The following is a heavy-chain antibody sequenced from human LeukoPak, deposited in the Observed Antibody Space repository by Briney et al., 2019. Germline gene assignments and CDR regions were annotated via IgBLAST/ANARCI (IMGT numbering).Heavy chain of an antibody. V-gene: IGHV3-23*01. CDR3: AKDFRIGYSAHFDY. Sequence: GGSLRLSCVGSGFTFRSHAMSWVRQAPEKGLEFVSGIYENGGTTYYADSVKGRFSISRDNSKNTLYLQMDSLRGEDTAVYYCAKDFRIGYSAHFDYWGQGALVTVS. J-gene: IGHJ4*02. CDR1: GFTFRSHA. D-gene: IGHD2-21*01. CDR2: IYENGGTT.